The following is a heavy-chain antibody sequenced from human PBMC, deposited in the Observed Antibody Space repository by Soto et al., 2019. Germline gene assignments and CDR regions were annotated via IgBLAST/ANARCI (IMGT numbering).Heavy chain of an antibody. Sequence: ASVKVSCKASGYTFTSYAMHWVRQAPGQRLEWMGWISAYNGNTNYAQKLQGRVTMTTDTSTSTAYMELRSLRSDDTAVYYCARHDTAMVFDYWGQGTLVTVSS. CDR1: GYTFTSYA. CDR2: ISAYNGNT. V-gene: IGHV1-18*01. J-gene: IGHJ4*02. CDR3: ARHDTAMVFDY. D-gene: IGHD5-18*01.